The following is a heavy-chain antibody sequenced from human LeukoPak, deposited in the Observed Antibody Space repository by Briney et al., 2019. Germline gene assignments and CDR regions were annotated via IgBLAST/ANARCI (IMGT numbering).Heavy chain of an antibody. V-gene: IGHV3-30*03. J-gene: IGHJ4*02. CDR1: GFTFSSYG. CDR2: TSYDGSDI. Sequence: GGSLRLSCAVSGFTFSSYGIHWVRQAPGKGLEWVTFTSYDGSDIYYADSVKGRFTISRDNSKRTLFLQMNSLRVEDTAIYYCARDAGVVLVPSYYFDNWGQGTLVTVSS. CDR3: ARDAGVVLVPSYYFDN. D-gene: IGHD3-3*01.